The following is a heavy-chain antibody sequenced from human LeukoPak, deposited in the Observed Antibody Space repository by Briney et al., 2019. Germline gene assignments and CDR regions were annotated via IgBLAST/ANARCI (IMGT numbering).Heavy chain of an antibody. CDR1: GGSISSNSYY. J-gene: IGHJ3*02. CDR2: IYYSGST. D-gene: IGHD4-11*01. CDR3: ARGGLQYRDAFDI. V-gene: IGHV4-39*01. Sequence: PSETLSLTCAVSGGSISSNSYYWGWLRQPPGTGLGWIGSIYYSGSTYYNPSLKSRVTISVDTSKNQFSLKLSSVTAADTAVYYCARGGLQYRDAFDIWGQGTMVTVSS.